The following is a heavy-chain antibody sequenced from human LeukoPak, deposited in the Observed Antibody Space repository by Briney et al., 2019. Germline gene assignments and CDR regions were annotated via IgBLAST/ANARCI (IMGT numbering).Heavy chain of an antibody. D-gene: IGHD1-26*01. CDR3: AKDMGGSGRNWASNWFDP. V-gene: IGHV3-43*02. J-gene: IGHJ5*02. Sequence: GGSLRLSCAPSGFTFDDYGMHWVRQAPGKGLEWVSLISGDGGSSHQADSVKGRFTISRDNSKNSLYLQMNSLGTEDTALYYCAKDMGGSGRNWASNWFDPWGQGTLVTVSS. CDR2: ISGDGGSS. CDR1: GFTFDDYG.